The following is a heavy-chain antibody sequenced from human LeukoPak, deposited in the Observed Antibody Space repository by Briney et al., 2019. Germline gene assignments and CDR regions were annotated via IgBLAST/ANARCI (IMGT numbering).Heavy chain of an antibody. Sequence: GGSLRLSCAASGFTFSSYWMTWIRQAPGKGLEWVANIKQDGSEKYYVDSVKGRFTISRDNVKNSLYLQMNSLRAEDTAVYYCARDTGGGYSCYDCWGQGTLVTVSS. CDR1: GFTFSSYW. CDR3: ARDTGGGYSCYDC. V-gene: IGHV3-7*01. CDR2: IKQDGSEK. J-gene: IGHJ4*02. D-gene: IGHD5-18*01.